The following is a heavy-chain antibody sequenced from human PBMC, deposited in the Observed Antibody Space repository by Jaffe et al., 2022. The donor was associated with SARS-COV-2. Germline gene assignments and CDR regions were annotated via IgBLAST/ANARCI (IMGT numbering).Heavy chain of an antibody. CDR2: IYHSGST. V-gene: IGHV4-4*02. CDR3: ARDPVDSSGYWEYYYYGMDV. CDR1: GGSISSSNW. D-gene: IGHD3-22*01. Sequence: QVQLQESGPGLVKPSGTLSLTCAVSGGSISSSNWWSWVRQPPGKGLEWIGEIYHSGSTNYNPSLKSRVTISVDKSKNQFSLKLSSVTAADTAVYYCARDPVDSSGYWEYYYYGMDVWGQGTTVTVSS. J-gene: IGHJ6*02.